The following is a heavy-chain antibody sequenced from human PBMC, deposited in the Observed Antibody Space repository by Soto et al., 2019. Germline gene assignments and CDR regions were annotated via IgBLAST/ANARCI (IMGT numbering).Heavy chain of an antibody. CDR2: IIPVFGTP. CDR1: GYIFKNYA. Sequence: QVQLVQSGAEVKETGSSVKVSCKSSGYIFKNYAVTWLRQAPGQGLEWMGGIIPVFGTPDYSQKFRGRVTITADESTSTVYMELRSLTSDDTAVYYCARHLYDYVWGSYRHWGQGTLVTVSS. CDR3: ARHLYDYVWGSYRH. J-gene: IGHJ4*02. V-gene: IGHV1-69*01. D-gene: IGHD3-16*02.